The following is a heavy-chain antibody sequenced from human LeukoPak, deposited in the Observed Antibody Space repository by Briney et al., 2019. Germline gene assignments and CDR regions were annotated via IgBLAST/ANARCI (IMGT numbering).Heavy chain of an antibody. Sequence: GGSLRLSCAASGFTFSSYVMNWVRQAPGKGLEWVSGISDSGGGTYYADSVKGRFTISRDNSKNTLYLQMNSLRAEDAAVYYCAKVAVRYYDSSGYYGYWGQGTLVTVSS. V-gene: IGHV3-23*01. CDR3: AKVAVRYYDSSGYYGY. CDR1: GFTFSSYV. J-gene: IGHJ4*02. CDR2: ISDSGGGT. D-gene: IGHD3-22*01.